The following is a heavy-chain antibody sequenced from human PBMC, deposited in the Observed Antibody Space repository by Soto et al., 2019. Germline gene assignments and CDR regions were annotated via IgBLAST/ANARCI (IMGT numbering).Heavy chain of an antibody. D-gene: IGHD4-17*01. V-gene: IGHV3-66*01. Sequence: VQLVESGGDLVQPGGSLRLSCAGSGFTVSGNYLSWVRQAPGKGLEWVSIIYSDGTTYYADSVKDRFTISRDNSKNTVYLQMNSLRAEDTAVYYCARAASVTTIYDYWGQGTLVTVSS. J-gene: IGHJ4*02. CDR3: ARAASVTTIYDY. CDR2: IYSDGTT. CDR1: GFTVSGNY.